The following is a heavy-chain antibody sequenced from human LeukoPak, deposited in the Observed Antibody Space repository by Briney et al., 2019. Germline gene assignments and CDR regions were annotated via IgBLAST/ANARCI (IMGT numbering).Heavy chain of an antibody. Sequence: GRSLRLSCAAYGLTFSSYGMHWVRQAPGKGLEWVAVIWYDGSNEYYADSVKGRFTISRDNSKDTLYLQMNSLRAEDTAVYYCARDRFPRDYYYYYGMDVWGKGTTVTVSS. J-gene: IGHJ6*04. CDR1: GLTFSSYG. V-gene: IGHV3-33*01. CDR2: IWYDGSNE. CDR3: ARDRFPRDYYYYYGMDV. D-gene: IGHD3-16*01.